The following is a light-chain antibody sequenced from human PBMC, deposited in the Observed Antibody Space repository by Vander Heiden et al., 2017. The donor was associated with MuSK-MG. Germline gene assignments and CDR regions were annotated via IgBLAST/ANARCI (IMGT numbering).Light chain of an antibody. V-gene: IGLV2-8*01. CDR1: SSDVGGYNY. J-gene: IGLJ3*02. CDR2: EVR. Sequence: QSALTQPPSASGSPGQSVTLSCTGTSSDVGGYNYASRYQQHPGNAPILMIYEVRTRPSGVPDPFSGSKSGNTASLTVSGLQAEDEADYYCSSYAGSNNWVFGGGTKLTVL. CDR3: SSYAGSNNWV.